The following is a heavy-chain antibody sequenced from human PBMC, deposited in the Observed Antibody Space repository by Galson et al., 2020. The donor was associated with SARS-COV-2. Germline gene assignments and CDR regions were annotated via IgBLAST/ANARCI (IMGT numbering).Heavy chain of an antibody. Sequence: GESLKISCAASGFTFSSYWMSWVRQAPGKGLEWVANIKQDGSEKYYVDSVKGRFTISRDNAKNSLYLQMNSLRAEDTAVYYCARDSSWYGGITGYFDDWGQGTLVTVSS. CDR1: GFTFSSYW. D-gene: IGHD6-13*01. CDR2: IKQDGSEK. CDR3: ARDSSWYGGITGYFDD. V-gene: IGHV3-7*01. J-gene: IGHJ4*02.